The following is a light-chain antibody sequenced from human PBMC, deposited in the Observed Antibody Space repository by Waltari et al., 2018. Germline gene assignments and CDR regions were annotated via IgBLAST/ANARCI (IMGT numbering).Light chain of an antibody. CDR3: QQSYSTPLT. CDR1: QGISSY. J-gene: IGKJ4*01. CDR2: AAS. V-gene: IGKV1-39*01. Sequence: IQMTQSPASLSASVGGRVTITCRASQGISSYLNGYQQKPGTAPKLLIYAASSLQSGVPSRFIGSGAGTDCTLTISSLQPEDFATYYCQQSYSTPLTFGGGTKVEIK.